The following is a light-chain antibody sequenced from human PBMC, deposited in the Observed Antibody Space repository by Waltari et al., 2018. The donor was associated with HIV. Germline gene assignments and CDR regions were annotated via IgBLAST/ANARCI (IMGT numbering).Light chain of an antibody. CDR2: ANI. J-gene: IGLJ1*01. CDR3: SSYAGSSMSYA. CDR1: SSNIGAGYD. Sequence: QSVLTQPPSVSGAPGQRVTISCTGSSSNIGAGYDVHWYQQLPGTAPKLLIYANINRPSGVPDRFSGSKSGNTASLTVSGLQAEDEAHYYCSSYAGSSMSYAFGTGTKVTVL. V-gene: IGLV1-40*01.